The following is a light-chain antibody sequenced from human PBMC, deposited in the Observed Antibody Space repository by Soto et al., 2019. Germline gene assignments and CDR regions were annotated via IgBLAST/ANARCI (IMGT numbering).Light chain of an antibody. Sequence: DIVMTQSPDSLSVSLGEKATINCKSSQSVLYSSSNENYLAWYQHKPGQPPKLLIYWASTRESRVPDRFSGSGSGTDFTLSISSLQAEDVATYYCQQYLSPPYTFGQGTKLQIK. V-gene: IGKV4-1*01. J-gene: IGKJ2*01. CDR1: QSVLYSSSNENY. CDR2: WAS. CDR3: QQYLSPPYT.